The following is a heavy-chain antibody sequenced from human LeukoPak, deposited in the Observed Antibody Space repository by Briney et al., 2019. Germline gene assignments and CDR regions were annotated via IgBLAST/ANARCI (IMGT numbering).Heavy chain of an antibody. CDR1: GGSISSYY. Sequence: SETLSLTCTVSGGSISSYYWSWIRQPPGKGLEWIGYIYYSGSTNYNPSLKSRVTISVDTSKNQFSLKLSSVTAADTAVYYCARFSRVRGWYVFDGGWANKIPAPPHTRYSFDSWGQGTLVTVSS. CDR2: IYYSGST. D-gene: IGHD6-19*01. CDR3: ARFSRVRGWYVFDGGWANKIPAPPHTRYSFDS. V-gene: IGHV4-59*01. J-gene: IGHJ4*02.